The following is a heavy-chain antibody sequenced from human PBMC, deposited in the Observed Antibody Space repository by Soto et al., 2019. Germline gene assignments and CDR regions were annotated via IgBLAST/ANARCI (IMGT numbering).Heavy chain of an antibody. D-gene: IGHD2-2*01. J-gene: IGHJ6*03. CDR1: GFTFSSYA. V-gene: IGHV3-23*01. Sequence: EVQLLESGGGLVQPGGSLRLSCAASGFTFSSYAMSWVRQAPGKGLEWVSAISGSGASTYYADSVKGRFTISRDNSKNTLYLQMNSLRAEDTAVYFCAKPAAHGYYYYMDVWGKGTTVTVSS. CDR2: ISGSGAST. CDR3: AKPAAHGYYYYMDV.